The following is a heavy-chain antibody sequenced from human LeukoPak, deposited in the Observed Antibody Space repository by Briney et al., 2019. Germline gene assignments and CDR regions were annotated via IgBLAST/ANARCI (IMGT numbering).Heavy chain of an antibody. J-gene: IGHJ5*02. V-gene: IGHV1-8*03. D-gene: IGHD4-23*01. CDR1: GYTFTSYD. Sequence: ASVKVSCKASGYTFTSYDINWVRQATGQGLEWMGWMNPNSGNTGYAQKFQGRVTITRNTSISTAYMELSSLRPEDTAVYYCARGPFRNSERLGFDPWGQGTLVTVSS. CDR3: ARGPFRNSERLGFDP. CDR2: MNPNSGNT.